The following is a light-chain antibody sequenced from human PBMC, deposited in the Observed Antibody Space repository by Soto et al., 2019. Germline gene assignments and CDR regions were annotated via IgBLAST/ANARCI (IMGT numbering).Light chain of an antibody. CDR1: QTISSW. Sequence: IQMTQSPWTLSESVRDRVTITCRHSQTISSWLAWYQQKPGKAPKLLIYKASTLNSGVPSRFSGSGSGTEFTLTISSLQPDDFATYYCQHYNSYSEAFGQGTKVDIK. CDR2: KAS. CDR3: QHYNSYSEA. J-gene: IGKJ1*01. V-gene: IGKV1-5*03.